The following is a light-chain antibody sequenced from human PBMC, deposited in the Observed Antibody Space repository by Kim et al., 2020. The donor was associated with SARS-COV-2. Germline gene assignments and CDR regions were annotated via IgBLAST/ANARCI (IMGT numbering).Light chain of an antibody. Sequence: EERTKTPSVSVAPGKTASITCGADDIGSKSVHWYQQKPGQAPVLVIYYDVDRPSGIPERFSGSNSANTATLTITRVEAGDEADYYCQVWDVTTDHVVFGGGTELTVL. CDR3: QVWDVTTDHVV. CDR1: DIGSKS. V-gene: IGLV3-21*04. J-gene: IGLJ3*02. CDR2: YDV.